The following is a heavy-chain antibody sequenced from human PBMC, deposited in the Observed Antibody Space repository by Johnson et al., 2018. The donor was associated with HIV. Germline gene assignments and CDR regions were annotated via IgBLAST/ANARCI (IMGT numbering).Heavy chain of an antibody. D-gene: IGHD2-2*01. CDR2: ISYVGSNK. CDR3: AKGGGTSGAAVLVAFDI. J-gene: IGHJ3*02. CDR1: GFTFSSYA. V-gene: IGHV3-30-3*01. Sequence: QVQLVESGGGVVQPGRSLRLSCAASGFTFSSYAMHWVRQAPGKGLEWVAVISYVGSNKDYADSVKGRFTISRDNSKNTLYLQMNSLRAEDTAVYYCAKGGGTSGAAVLVAFDIWGQGTMVTVSS.